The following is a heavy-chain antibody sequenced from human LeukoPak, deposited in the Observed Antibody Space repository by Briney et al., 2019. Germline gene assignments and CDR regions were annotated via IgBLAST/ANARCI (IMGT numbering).Heavy chain of an antibody. V-gene: IGHV3-66*01. J-gene: IGHJ6*02. CDR3: ASDYGDLSLDV. D-gene: IGHD4-17*01. CDR1: GFTFSSYA. CDR2: IYSGGST. Sequence: QPGGSLRLSCAASGFTFSSYAMSWVRQAPGKELEWVSVIYSGGSTYYADSVKGRFTISRDNSKNALYLQMNSLRAEDTAVYYCASDYGDLSLDVWGQGTTVTVSS.